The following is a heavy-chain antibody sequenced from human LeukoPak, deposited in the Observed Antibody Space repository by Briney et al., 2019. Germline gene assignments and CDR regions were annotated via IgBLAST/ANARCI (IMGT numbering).Heavy chain of an antibody. CDR3: ARHGTLYYYYYMDV. Sequence: SETLSLTCTVSGGSITSSSYYWSWIRQPPGKGLEWIGYIYYSGSTNYNPSLKSRVTISVDTSKNQFSLKLSSVTAADTAVYYCARHGTLYYYYYMDVWGKGTTVTVSS. CDR2: IYYSGST. D-gene: IGHD1-1*01. CDR1: GGSITSSSYY. J-gene: IGHJ6*03. V-gene: IGHV4-61*01.